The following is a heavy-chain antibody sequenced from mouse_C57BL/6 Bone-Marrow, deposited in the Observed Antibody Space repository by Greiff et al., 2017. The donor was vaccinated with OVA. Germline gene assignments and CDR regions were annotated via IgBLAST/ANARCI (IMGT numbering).Heavy chain of an antibody. CDR1: GYTFTDHT. D-gene: IGHD2-5*01. CDR3: ARGASKGGYYYAMDY. Sequence: QVQLQQSDAELVKPGASVKISCKVSGYTFTDHTIHWMKQRPEQGLEWIGYIYPRDGSTKYNEKFKGKATLTADKSSSTAYKQLNSLTSEDSAVYFCARGASKGGYYYAMDYWGQGTSGTVSS. V-gene: IGHV1-78*01. J-gene: IGHJ4*01. CDR2: IYPRDGST.